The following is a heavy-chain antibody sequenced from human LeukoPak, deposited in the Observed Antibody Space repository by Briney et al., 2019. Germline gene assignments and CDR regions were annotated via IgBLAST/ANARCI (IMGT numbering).Heavy chain of an antibody. V-gene: IGHV3-30*18. Sequence: PGGSLRLSCAASGFTFGSYAMSWVRQAPGKGLDWVAVIPYDGSNKYYADSVKGRFTISRDNSKNTLYLQMNSLRAEDTAVYYCAKVRYFGPSAFDIWGQGTMVTVSS. CDR2: IPYDGSNK. CDR3: AKVRYFGPSAFDI. D-gene: IGHD3-9*01. J-gene: IGHJ3*02. CDR1: GFTFGSYA.